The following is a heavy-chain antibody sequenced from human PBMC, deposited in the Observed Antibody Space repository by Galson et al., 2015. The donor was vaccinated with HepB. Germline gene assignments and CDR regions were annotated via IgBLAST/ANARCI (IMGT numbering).Heavy chain of an antibody. Sequence: LSLTCTVSGGSISSYYWSWIRQPPGKGLEWIGYIYYSGSTNYNPSLKSRGTISVDTSKNQFSLKLSSVTAADTAVYYCARAGTGYYSAYYYYGMDVWGQGTTDTVSS. CDR1: GGSISSYY. J-gene: IGHJ6*02. CDR3: ARAGTGYYSAYYYYGMDV. D-gene: IGHD3-22*01. V-gene: IGHV4-59*08. CDR2: IYYSGST.